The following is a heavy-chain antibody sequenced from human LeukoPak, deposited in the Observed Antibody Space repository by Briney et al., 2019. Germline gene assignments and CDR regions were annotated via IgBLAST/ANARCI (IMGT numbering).Heavy chain of an antibody. D-gene: IGHD6-19*01. Sequence: ETLSLTCAVYGGSFSGYYWSWIRQPPGKGLEWIGEINHSGSTNYNPSLKSRVTISVDTSKNQFSLKLSSVTAADTAVYYCARERVIMAVAGYYYYGMDVWGQGTTVTVSS. CDR1: GGSFSGYY. J-gene: IGHJ6*02. CDR2: INHSGST. V-gene: IGHV4-34*01. CDR3: ARERVIMAVAGYYYYGMDV.